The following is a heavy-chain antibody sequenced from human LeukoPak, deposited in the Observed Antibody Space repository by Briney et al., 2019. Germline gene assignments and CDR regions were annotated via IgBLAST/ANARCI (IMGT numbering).Heavy chain of an antibody. D-gene: IGHD2-2*01. V-gene: IGHV3-23*01. CDR1: GFTFSNYA. CDR3: ARDRLGYCSSTSCYQEVGY. J-gene: IGHJ4*02. Sequence: PGGSLRLSCAASGFTFSNYAMSWVRQAPGKGLEWVSAISGSGATTFYADSVKGRFTISRDNAKHSLYLQMNSLRAEDTAVYYCARDRLGYCSSTSCYQEVGYWGQGTLVTVSS. CDR2: ISGSGATT.